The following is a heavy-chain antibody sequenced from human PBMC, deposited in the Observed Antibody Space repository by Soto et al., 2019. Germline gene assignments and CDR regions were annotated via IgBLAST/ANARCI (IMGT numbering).Heavy chain of an antibody. CDR2: ISAYNGNT. CDR1: GYTFTSYG. Sequence: QVQLVQSGAEVKKPGASVKVSCKASGYTFTSYGISWVRQAPGQGLEWMGWISAYNGNTNYAQKLQGRVTMTRDTSTRTGCMERRSRGSDDTAVDYCARDAQGVYLHYWGQGTLVTVSS. J-gene: IGHJ4*02. D-gene: IGHD2-8*01. V-gene: IGHV1-18*01. CDR3: ARDAQGVYLHY.